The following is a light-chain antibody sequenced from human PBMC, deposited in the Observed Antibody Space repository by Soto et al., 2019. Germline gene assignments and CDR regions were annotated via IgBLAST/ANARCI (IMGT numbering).Light chain of an antibody. Sequence: QSVLTQPPSVSGAPGQRVTISCTGSSSNIGAGYDVHWYQQLPGTAPKLLIYGNSNRPSGVPDRFSGSKSDTSASLAITGLQAEDEADYYCQSYDSSLSGFYVFGTGTKVTVL. CDR3: QSYDSSLSGFYV. V-gene: IGLV1-40*01. CDR2: GNS. J-gene: IGLJ1*01. CDR1: SSNIGAGYD.